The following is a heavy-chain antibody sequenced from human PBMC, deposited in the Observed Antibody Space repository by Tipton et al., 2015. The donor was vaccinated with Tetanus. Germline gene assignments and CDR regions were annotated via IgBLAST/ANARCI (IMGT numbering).Heavy chain of an antibody. J-gene: IGHJ4*02. CDR1: GFIFSSYG. CDR2: SWYDGTDK. CDR3: AREADCSGGSCFTADIDN. D-gene: IGHD2-15*01. V-gene: IGHV3-33*01. Sequence: SLRLSCAASGFIFSSYGIHWVRQAPGKGLEWMSGSWYDGTDKYYADSVKGRFTISRDNSKNTLYLQMNSLRAEDTAVFYCAREADCSGGSCFTADIDNWGQGTQVTVSS.